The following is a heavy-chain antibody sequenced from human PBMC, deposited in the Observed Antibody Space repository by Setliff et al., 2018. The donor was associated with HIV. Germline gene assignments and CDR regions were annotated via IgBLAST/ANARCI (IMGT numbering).Heavy chain of an antibody. V-gene: IGHV4-39*07. CDR3: ARDRSNWNYGKNYMDV. CDR1: AGSIRSSTYY. Sequence: SETLSLTCTVSAGSIRSSTYYWAWIRQPPGKGLEWIGTINHSGSTNYNPSLKSRVTISVDTSKNQFSLKLSSVTAADTAVYYCARDRSNWNYGKNYMDVWGKGTTVTVSS. J-gene: IGHJ6*03. CDR2: INHSGST. D-gene: IGHD1-7*01.